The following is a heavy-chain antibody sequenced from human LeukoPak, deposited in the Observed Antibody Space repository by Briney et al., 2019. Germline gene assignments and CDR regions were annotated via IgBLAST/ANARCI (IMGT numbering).Heavy chain of an antibody. J-gene: IGHJ3*02. Sequence: ASVKVSCKASGYTLTSYYMHWVRQAPGQGLEWIGIINPSGGSTSYAQKFQGRVTMTRDTSTSTVYMELSSLRSEDTAVYYCARAPPFYYDSSGYSDDAFDIWGQGTMVTVSS. V-gene: IGHV1-46*01. CDR3: ARAPPFYYDSSGYSDDAFDI. CDR1: GYTLTSYY. CDR2: INPSGGST. D-gene: IGHD3-22*01.